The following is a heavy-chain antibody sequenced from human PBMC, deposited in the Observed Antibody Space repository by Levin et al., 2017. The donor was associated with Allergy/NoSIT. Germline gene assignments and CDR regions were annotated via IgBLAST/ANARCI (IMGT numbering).Heavy chain of an antibody. J-gene: IGHJ4*02. Sequence: SETLSLTCKVSGGSISSGSYYWSWIRQPAAKGLEWIVRIYSSGSANYNPSLKRRVTISVDTSKNQFSLKLSSVTAADTAVYYCARTEVGSEHWGQGTLVTVSS. CDR1: GGSISSGSYY. V-gene: IGHV4-61*02. CDR2: IYSSGSA. CDR3: ARTEVGSEH. D-gene: IGHD3-10*01.